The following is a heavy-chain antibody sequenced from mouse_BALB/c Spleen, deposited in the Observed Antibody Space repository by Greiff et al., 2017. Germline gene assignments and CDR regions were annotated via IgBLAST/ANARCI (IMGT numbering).Heavy chain of an antibody. Sequence: EVKLVESGGGLVQPGGSLKLSCAASGFTFSSYGMSWVRQTPDKRLELVATINSNGGSTYYPDSVKGRFTISRDNAKNTLYLQMSSLKSEDTAMYYCARARIYGYLYMDYWGQGTTLTVSS. V-gene: IGHV5-6-3*01. CDR3: ARARIYGYLYMDY. J-gene: IGHJ2*01. CDR2: INSNGGST. D-gene: IGHD2-2*01. CDR1: GFTFSSYG.